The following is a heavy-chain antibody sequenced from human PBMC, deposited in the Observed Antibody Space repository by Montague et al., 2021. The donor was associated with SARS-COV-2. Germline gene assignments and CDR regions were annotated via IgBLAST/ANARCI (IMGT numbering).Heavy chain of an antibody. J-gene: IGHJ3*02. CDR2: IYYSGST. D-gene: IGHD6-19*01. CDR1: GGSISSYY. Sequence: ETLSLTCTVSGGSISSYYWGWIRQPPGKGLEWIGYIYYSGSTNYNPSLKSRVTISVDTSKNQCYLKLSSVTAADAAVYYCARGSGWMGNAFDIWGQGTIVTVSS. CDR3: ARGSGWMGNAFDI. V-gene: IGHV4-59*01.